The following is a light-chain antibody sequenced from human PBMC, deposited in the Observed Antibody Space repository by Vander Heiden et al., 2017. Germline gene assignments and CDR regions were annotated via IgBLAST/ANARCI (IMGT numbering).Light chain of an antibody. CDR1: SNDVGAFNY. V-gene: IGLV2-11*01. Sequence: QSALTQPRSVSGSPGQSVTIYCTGTSNDVGAFNYVSWYQQHPGKAPKLMIYDVSKRPSGVPDRFSGSKSGNTASLTISGLQAEDEADYYCCSYAGSYTYVFGTGTKVTVL. CDR3: CSYAGSYTYV. J-gene: IGLJ1*01. CDR2: DVS.